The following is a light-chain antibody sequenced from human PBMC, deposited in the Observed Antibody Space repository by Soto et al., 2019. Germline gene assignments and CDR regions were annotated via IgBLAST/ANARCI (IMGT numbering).Light chain of an antibody. J-gene: IGKJ4*01. CDR2: EAS. V-gene: IGKV1-5*03. CDR3: QQYDSYPLS. Sequence: DIQMTQSPPTLSASVGDRVTITCRASLSINTWLAWYQQKPGKAPHVLIYEASTLEGGVPSRFSGSRSGTEFTLTISSLQPDDFATYYCQQYDSYPLSFGGGTKVEIK. CDR1: LSINTW.